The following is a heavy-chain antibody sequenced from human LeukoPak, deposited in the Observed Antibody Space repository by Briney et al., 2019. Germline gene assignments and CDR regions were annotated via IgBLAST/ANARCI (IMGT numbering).Heavy chain of an antibody. J-gene: IGHJ5*02. V-gene: IGHV3-23*01. CDR2: ISNSASSADYA. D-gene: IGHD3-10*01. Sequence: GGSLRLSCAASGFTFSNYAMTWVRQAPGKGLEWVSTISNSASSADYADYADSVKGRFTISRDNSKNTLYLHMNSLRAEDTAVYYCAKLGFGDYWFDPWGQGTLVTVSS. CDR3: AKLGFGDYWFDP. CDR1: GFTFSNYA.